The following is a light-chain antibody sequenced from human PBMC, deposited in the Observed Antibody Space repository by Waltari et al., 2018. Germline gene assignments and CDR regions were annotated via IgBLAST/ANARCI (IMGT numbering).Light chain of an antibody. CDR1: QSIRSN. CDR3: QQYDNWLGT. CDR2: GAS. J-gene: IGKJ1*01. V-gene: IGKV3-15*01. Sequence: IGVAQVSGHLAGFPGGRGTLPCRASQSIRSNLAWYQLKPGQAPRLLIYGASTRATGIPARFSGSGSGTEFTLTISSLQSEDFAVYFCQQYDNWLGTFGQGTKVEIK.